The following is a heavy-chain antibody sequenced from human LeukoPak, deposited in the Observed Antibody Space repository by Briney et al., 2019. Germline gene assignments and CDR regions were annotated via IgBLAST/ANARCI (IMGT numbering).Heavy chain of an antibody. CDR2: IYPDDSDT. Sequence: GESLKISCKVSGYSFATYWIGWVRQMPGKGLEWMGIIYPDDSDTRYSPSFQGQVTISADKPISTAYLQWSSLKASDTAMYYCATPYPREYCSSTTCYFNYWGQGTLVTVSS. CDR3: ATPYPREYCSSTTCYFNY. D-gene: IGHD2-2*01. V-gene: IGHV5-51*04. CDR1: GYSFATYW. J-gene: IGHJ4*02.